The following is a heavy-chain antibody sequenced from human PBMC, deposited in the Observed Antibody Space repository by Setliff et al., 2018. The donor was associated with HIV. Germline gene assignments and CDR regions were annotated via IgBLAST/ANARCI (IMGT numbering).Heavy chain of an antibody. D-gene: IGHD3-22*01. V-gene: IGHV4-4*07. J-gene: IGHJ4*02. CDR2: IYVNGKA. CDR3: ARDSTDGIGFPGPPSF. Sequence: SETLSLTCNISGASMNRYYWSWVRQSAGQELEWIGRIYVNGKANYNPSLKSRVTMSVGKSKSQFSLRLRSVTAAETAVYYCARDSTDGIGFPGPPSFWGQGTLVTVSA. CDR1: GASMNRYY.